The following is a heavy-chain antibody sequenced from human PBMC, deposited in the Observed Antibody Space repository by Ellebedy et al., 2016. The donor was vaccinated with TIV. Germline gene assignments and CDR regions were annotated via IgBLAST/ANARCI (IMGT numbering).Heavy chain of an antibody. Sequence: PGGSLRLSCAASGFTFSSYGMHWVRQAPGKGLEWVAVIWYDGRNKYYADSVKGRFTISRDNSKNTLYLQLNSLRAEDTAVYYCARSRGVRGVIGRYWGQGTLVTVSS. CDR2: IWYDGRNK. J-gene: IGHJ4*02. CDR3: ARSRGVRGVIGRY. V-gene: IGHV3-33*08. D-gene: IGHD3-10*01. CDR1: GFTFSSYG.